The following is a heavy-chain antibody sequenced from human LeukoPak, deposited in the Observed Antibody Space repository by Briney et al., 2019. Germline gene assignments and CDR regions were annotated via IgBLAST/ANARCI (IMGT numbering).Heavy chain of an antibody. J-gene: IGHJ6*02. CDR3: AKDRPLLGGNRNPRLYYGMDV. V-gene: IGHV3-23*01. CDR1: GFTFSSYA. D-gene: IGHD4-23*01. CDR2: ISGSGGST. Sequence: GGSLRLSCAASGFTFSSYAMSWIHQAPGKGLEWVSAISGSGGSTYYADSVKGRFTISGDNSKNTLYLQMNSLRAEDTAVYYCAKDRPLLGGNRNPRLYYGMDVWGQGTTVTVSS.